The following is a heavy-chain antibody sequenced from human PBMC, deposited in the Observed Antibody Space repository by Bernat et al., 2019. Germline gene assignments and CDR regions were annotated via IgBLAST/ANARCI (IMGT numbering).Heavy chain of an antibody. J-gene: IGHJ6*02. CDR1: GFNINSYW. CDR3: ARDRRVYGMDV. CDR2: IKPDGSEM. V-gene: IGHV3-7*03. Sequence: EVQVVESGGGLVKSGGSLRLSCAASGFNINSYWTTWVRQAPGKGLEWVANIKPDGSEMFYVDSVKGRFTISRDNSKNSLYLQMNSLRAEDTAVYYCARDRRVYGMDVWGQGTTVTVSS.